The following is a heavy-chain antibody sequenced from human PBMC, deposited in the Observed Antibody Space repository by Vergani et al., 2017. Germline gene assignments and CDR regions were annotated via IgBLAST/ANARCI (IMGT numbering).Heavy chain of an antibody. D-gene: IGHD1-26*01. J-gene: IGHJ4*02. Sequence: QVQLQESGPGLVKPSETLSLTCTVSGGSISSYYWSWIRQPPGQGLEWIGYIYYSGSTNYNPALKSRVTISVDTSKNQFSLKLSSVAAADTAVYYCAREGGNYHFEYWGQGTLVTVSS. V-gene: IGHV4-59*01. CDR1: GGSISSYY. CDR3: AREGGNYHFEY. CDR2: IYYSGST.